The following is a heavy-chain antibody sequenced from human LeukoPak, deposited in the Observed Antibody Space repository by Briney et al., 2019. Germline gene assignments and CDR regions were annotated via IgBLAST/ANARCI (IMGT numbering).Heavy chain of an antibody. CDR1: GFTFSSYA. Sequence: PGGSLRLSCAASGFTFSSYAMHWVRQAPGKGLEWVAVISYDGSNKYYADSVKGRFTISRDNAKNSLYLQMNSLRAEDTAVYYCARYNWNDGDYYYYYMDVWGKGTTVTVSS. D-gene: IGHD1-1*01. V-gene: IGHV3-30*04. J-gene: IGHJ6*03. CDR2: ISYDGSNK. CDR3: ARYNWNDGDYYYYYMDV.